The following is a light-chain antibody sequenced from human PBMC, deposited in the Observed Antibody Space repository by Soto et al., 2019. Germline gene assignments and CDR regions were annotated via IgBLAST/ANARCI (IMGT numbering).Light chain of an antibody. CDR3: QQLYRYPLS. J-gene: IGKJ4*01. Sequence: QLTQSPSSLSASVGDRVTITCRASQGISSYLAWDQQKPGKVTKLLISAASTLERGVPLRFSGGGFGTDVPLTIRRLQPDDFATYYCQQLYRYPLSFGVGTKVEIK. V-gene: IGKV1-9*01. CDR2: AAS. CDR1: QGISSY.